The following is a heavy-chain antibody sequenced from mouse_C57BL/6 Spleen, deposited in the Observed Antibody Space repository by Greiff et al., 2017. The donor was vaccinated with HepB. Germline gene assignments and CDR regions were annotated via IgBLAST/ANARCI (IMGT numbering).Heavy chain of an antibody. CDR3: TRGEYPYDYETDY. CDR2: IDPETGGT. Sequence: QVQLKQSGAELVRPGASVTLSCKASGYTFTDYEMHWVKQTPVPGLEWIGAIDPETGGTAYNQKFKSKAILTADKTSRTAYMELRSLTSEDSAVYYCTRGEYPYDYETDYWGQGTTLTVSS. D-gene: IGHD2-4*01. V-gene: IGHV1-15*01. J-gene: IGHJ2*01. CDR1: GYTFTDYE.